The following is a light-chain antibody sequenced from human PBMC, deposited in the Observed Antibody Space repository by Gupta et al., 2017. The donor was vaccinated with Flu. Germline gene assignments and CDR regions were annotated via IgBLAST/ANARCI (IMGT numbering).Light chain of an antibody. CDR3: QHRSNCPFT. Sequence: EIVLTQSPATSCWSPGKSATLACRASQSVSSYLAWYQQKPGQAPRLLIYDASNRATGIPDRFSGSGSGTDFTLTISSLEPEDFAVYYCQHRSNCPFTFGQGTKVDIK. CDR1: QSVSSY. CDR2: DAS. J-gene: IGKJ2*01. V-gene: IGKV3-11*01.